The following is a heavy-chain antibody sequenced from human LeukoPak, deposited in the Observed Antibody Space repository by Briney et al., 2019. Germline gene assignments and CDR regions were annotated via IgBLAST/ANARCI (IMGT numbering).Heavy chain of an antibody. CDR2: ISSSGSTI. Sequence: PGGSLRLSCAASGFTFSSYEMNWVRQAPGKGLEWVSYISSSGSTIYYADSVKGRFTISRDNAKNSLYLQMNSLRAEDTAVYYCARAGPLYYYYMDVWGKGTTVTVSS. CDR3: ARAGPLYYYYMDV. J-gene: IGHJ6*03. V-gene: IGHV3-48*03. CDR1: GFTFSSYE. D-gene: IGHD1-14*01.